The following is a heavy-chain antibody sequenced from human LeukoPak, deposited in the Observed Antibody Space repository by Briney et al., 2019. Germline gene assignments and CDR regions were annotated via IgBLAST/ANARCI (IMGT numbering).Heavy chain of an antibody. V-gene: IGHV4-39*07. CDR2: IYYSGST. J-gene: IGHJ3*02. CDR1: GGSISSSSYY. CDR3: AGTYYYDSSGYSQANAFDI. D-gene: IGHD3-22*01. Sequence: SETLSLTCTVSGGSISSSSYYWGWVRQPPGKGLEWIGSIYYSGSTYYNPSLKSRVTISVDTSKNQFSLKLSSVTAADMAVYYCAGTYYYDSSGYSQANAFDIWGQGTMVTVSS.